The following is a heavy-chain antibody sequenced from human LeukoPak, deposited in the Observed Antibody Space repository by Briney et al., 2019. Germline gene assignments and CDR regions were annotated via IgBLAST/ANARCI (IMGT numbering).Heavy chain of an antibody. V-gene: IGHV1-69*04. J-gene: IGHJ6*02. Sequence: SVKVSCKASGGTFSSYAISWVRQAPGQGLEWMGRIIPIFGIANYAQKFQGRVTITADKSTSTAYMELSSLRSEDTAVYYCARDPPYDSGVGDYYYYGMDVWGQGTTVTVFS. D-gene: IGHD3-3*01. CDR1: GGTFSSYA. CDR2: IIPIFGIA. CDR3: ARDPPYDSGVGDYYYYGMDV.